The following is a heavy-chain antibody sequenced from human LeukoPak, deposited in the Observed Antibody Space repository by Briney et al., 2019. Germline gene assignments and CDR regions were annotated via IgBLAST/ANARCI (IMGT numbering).Heavy chain of an antibody. Sequence: ASVKVSCKASGGTFSGYAISWVRQAPGQGLEWMGGIIPIFGTANYAQKFQGRVTITADESKSTAYMELSSLRSEDAAVYYCARGNRHYYYYYYMDVWGKGTTVTVSS. CDR2: IIPIFGTA. V-gene: IGHV1-69*13. D-gene: IGHD1-14*01. J-gene: IGHJ6*03. CDR1: GGTFSGYA. CDR3: ARGNRHYYYYYYMDV.